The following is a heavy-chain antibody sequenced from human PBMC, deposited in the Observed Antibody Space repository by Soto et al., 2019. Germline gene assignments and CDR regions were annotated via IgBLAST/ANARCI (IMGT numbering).Heavy chain of an antibody. Sequence: SLRLSCAASGFTFSTHAMSWVSQALGKVLEWVSSISSGGTTTFYAASVEGRLTISRDKSKNTLYMQMNGLRAEDTAVYYCAREGGSIGGWFGRKFDSWGQGTQVTVSS. CDR1: GFTFSTHA. D-gene: IGHD6-19*01. CDR3: AREGGSIGGWFGRKFDS. J-gene: IGHJ4*02. V-gene: IGHV3-23*01. CDR2: ISSGGTTT.